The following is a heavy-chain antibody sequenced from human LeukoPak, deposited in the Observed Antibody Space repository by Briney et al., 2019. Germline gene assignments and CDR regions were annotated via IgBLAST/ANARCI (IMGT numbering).Heavy chain of an antibody. Sequence: ASVKVSCKASGGTFSTYAISWVRQAPGQGLEWMGRIIPKLGITKYAQRFQGRVTIIADKSTSAAYMELRSLRSEDTAVYYCATADAIIRAFDIWGQGTMVTVSS. CDR2: IIPKLGIT. V-gene: IGHV1-69*04. CDR1: GGTFSTYA. J-gene: IGHJ3*02. CDR3: ATADAIIRAFDI. D-gene: IGHD2-8*01.